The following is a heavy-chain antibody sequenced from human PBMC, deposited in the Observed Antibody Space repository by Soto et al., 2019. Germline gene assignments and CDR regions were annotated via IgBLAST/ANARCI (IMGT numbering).Heavy chain of an antibody. CDR3: AAGTLPGTRFYGMDG. V-gene: IGHV4-38-2*01. Sequence: PSATLSLTCGFSAYYISTILYLVWIRRPPGKGLEWIGSLSQSGGTYRNPSLRSRVTISVDRSKNHFSLELRSMTAADTAVYDCAAGTLPGTRFYGMDGWGPGNTVTVSS. CDR2: LSQSGGT. D-gene: IGHD1-7*01. CDR1: AYYISTILY. J-gene: IGHJ6*02.